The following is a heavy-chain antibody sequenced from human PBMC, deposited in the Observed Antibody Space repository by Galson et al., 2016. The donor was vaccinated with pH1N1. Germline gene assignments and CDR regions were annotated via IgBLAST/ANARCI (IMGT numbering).Heavy chain of an antibody. CDR3: AKVTTGWPRMDY. Sequence: LSLTCTISGGSVSSFFWSWVWQPPGKGLEWIGYVYHSGSTDYNPSLKSRVTISVGTSNNQLSLKLTSVTAADTAVYFCAKVTTGWPRMDYWGQGVLVTVSS. CDR1: GGSVSSFF. D-gene: IGHD6-19*01. J-gene: IGHJ4*02. CDR2: VYHSGST. V-gene: IGHV4-59*02.